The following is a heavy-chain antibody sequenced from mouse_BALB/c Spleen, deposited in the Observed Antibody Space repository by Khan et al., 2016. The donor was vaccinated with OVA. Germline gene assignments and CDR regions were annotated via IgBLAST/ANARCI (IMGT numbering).Heavy chain of an antibody. CDR3: ARGNYYGYYFNK. Sequence: EVQLQESGPGLVKPSQSLSLTCTVTGYSITSGYAWNWIRKFPGNNLEWMGYITSSGVISYTPSLKSQIAITRDTSKNQFFLQLNSVTTEDTATYYCARGNYYGYYFNKWGQGTTLTVSS. CDR1: GYSITSGYA. J-gene: IGHJ2*01. V-gene: IGHV3-2*02. CDR2: ITSSGVI. D-gene: IGHD1-1*01.